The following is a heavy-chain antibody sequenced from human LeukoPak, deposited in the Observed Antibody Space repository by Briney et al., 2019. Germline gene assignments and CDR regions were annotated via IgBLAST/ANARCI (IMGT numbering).Heavy chain of an antibody. D-gene: IGHD6-13*01. V-gene: IGHV4-4*09. CDR1: GGSIRSFY. CDR2: IYASGST. J-gene: IGHJ4*02. Sequence: SETLSLTCTVSGGSIRSFYWSWIRQPPGKGLEWIGYIYASGSTNYNPSLKSRVTISVDTSKNQFSLKVTSVTAADTAVYYCARTSIAALDFDYWGQGTLVTVSS. CDR3: ARTSIAALDFDY.